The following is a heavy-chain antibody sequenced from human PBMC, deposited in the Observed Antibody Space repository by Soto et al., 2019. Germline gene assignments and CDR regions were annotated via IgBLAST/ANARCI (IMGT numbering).Heavy chain of an antibody. Sequence: GRSLRLSCAASGFTFSSYGMHWVRQAPGKGLEWVAVIWYDGSNKYYADSVKGRFTISRDNSKNTLYLQMNSLRAEDTAVYYCARSMAYYYDSSGYYYGYFDYWGQGTLVTVSS. CDR1: GFTFSSYG. V-gene: IGHV3-33*01. D-gene: IGHD3-22*01. CDR3: ARSMAYYYDSSGYYYGYFDY. J-gene: IGHJ4*02. CDR2: IWYDGSNK.